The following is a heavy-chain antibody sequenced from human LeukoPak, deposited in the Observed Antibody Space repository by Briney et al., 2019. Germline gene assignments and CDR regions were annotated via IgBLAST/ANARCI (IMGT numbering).Heavy chain of an antibody. CDR2: IDGPTYRT. CDR1: GFTFSNYA. D-gene: IGHD1-26*01. J-gene: IGHJ4*02. Sequence: PGESLRLPCAASGFTFSNYAMSWVRQAPGKGLGWVSTIDGPTYRTHYADSVMGRFTISRDNSKNTLYLQMNSLRVEDTAVYFCTTWVGAHFDFWGQGTLVTVSS. V-gene: IGHV3-23*01. CDR3: TTWVGAHFDF.